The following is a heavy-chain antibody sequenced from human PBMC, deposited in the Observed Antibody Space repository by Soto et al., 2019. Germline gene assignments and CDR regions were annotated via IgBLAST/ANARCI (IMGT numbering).Heavy chain of an antibody. CDR3: ARDSAGVHFIAARNYGMDV. V-gene: IGHV1-18*01. D-gene: IGHD6-6*01. CDR2: ISAYNGNT. Sequence: QVQLVQSGAEVKKPGASVKVSCKASGYTFTSYGISWVRQAPGQGLEWMGWISAYNGNTNYAQKLQGRVTMTTDTSTSTACMELRSLRSDDTAVYYCARDSAGVHFIAARNYGMDVWGQGTTVTVSS. J-gene: IGHJ6*02. CDR1: GYTFTSYG.